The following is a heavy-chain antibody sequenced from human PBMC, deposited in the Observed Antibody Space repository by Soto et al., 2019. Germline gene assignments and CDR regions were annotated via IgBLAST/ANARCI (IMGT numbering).Heavy chain of an antibody. J-gene: IGHJ5*02. V-gene: IGHV4-61*01. CDR3: TRGPPRVQWFDP. Sequence: SETLSLTCTVSGGAVSSGTYYWSWIRQPPGKGLEWIGHIYFTGSTNYNPSLKSRVTMSLDTPRNQFSLKLSSVTAADTAVYYCTRGPPRVQWFDPWGLGTLVTVSS. CDR2: IYFTGST. CDR1: GGAVSSGTYY.